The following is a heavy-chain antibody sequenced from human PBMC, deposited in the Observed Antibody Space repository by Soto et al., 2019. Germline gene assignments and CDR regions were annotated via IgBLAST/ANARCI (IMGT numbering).Heavy chain of an antibody. CDR2: IIPIFGTA. V-gene: IGHV1-69*01. J-gene: IGHJ5*02. CDR3: ARERSGYSHTFDP. Sequence: QVQLVQSGAEVRKPGSSVKVSCKASGGTFSRHAISWVRQAPGQGLEWMGGIIPIFGTANHAQKFQGRVTIIADESTSIVYMELSSLRSEDTAMYYCARERSGYSHTFDPWGQGTLVTVSS. D-gene: IGHD4-4*01. CDR1: GGTFSRHA.